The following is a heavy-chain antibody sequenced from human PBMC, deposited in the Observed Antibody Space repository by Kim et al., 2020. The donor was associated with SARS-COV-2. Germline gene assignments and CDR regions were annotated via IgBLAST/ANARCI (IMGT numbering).Heavy chain of an antibody. Sequence: NYRPSFQGHLTISADKSISTAYLQWSSLKASDTAMYYCAIGVVTGGPFDYWGQGTLVTVSS. J-gene: IGHJ4*02. D-gene: IGHD2-15*01. V-gene: IGHV5-10-1*01. CDR3: AIGVVTGGPFDY.